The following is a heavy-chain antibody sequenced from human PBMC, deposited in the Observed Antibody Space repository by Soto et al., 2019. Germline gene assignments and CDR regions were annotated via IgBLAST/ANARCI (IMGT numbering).Heavy chain of an antibody. CDR3: ARAEGYCSGGSCDPLLGNWFDP. Sequence: ASLKVSCKASGYTFTIYGISWVRQAPGQGLEWMGWISAYNGNTNYAQKLQGRVTMTTDTSTSTAYMELRSLRSDDTAVYYCARAEGYCSGGSCDPLLGNWFDPWGQGTLVTVSS. CDR2: ISAYNGNT. V-gene: IGHV1-18*01. J-gene: IGHJ5*02. D-gene: IGHD2-15*01. CDR1: GYTFTIYG.